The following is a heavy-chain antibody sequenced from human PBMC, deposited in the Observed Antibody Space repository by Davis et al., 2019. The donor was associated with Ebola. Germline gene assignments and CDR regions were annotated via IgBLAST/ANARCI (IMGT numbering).Heavy chain of an antibody. D-gene: IGHD1-7*01. CDR1: GGSFSGYY. CDR2: IYYSGST. CDR3: ARHGVFDWNYVWFDP. J-gene: IGHJ5*02. Sequence: SETLSLTCAVYGGSFSGYYWSWIRQPPGKGLEWIGHIYYSGSTNYNPSLKSRVTISVDTSKNQFSLKLSSVTAADTAVYYCARHGVFDWNYVWFDPWGQGTLVTVSS. V-gene: IGHV4-59*08.